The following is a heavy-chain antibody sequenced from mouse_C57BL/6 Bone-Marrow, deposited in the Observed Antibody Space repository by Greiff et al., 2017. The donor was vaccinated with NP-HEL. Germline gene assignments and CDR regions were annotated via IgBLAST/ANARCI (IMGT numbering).Heavy chain of an antibody. CDR2: ISYDGSN. CDR1: GYSITSGYY. D-gene: IGHD6-1*01. CDR3: ASLFYAMDY. Sequence: EVKLQESGPGLVKPSQSLSLTCSVTGYSITSGYYWNWIRQFPGNKLEWMGYISYDGSNNSNPSLKNRISITRDTSKNQFFLKLNSVTTEDTATYYCASLFYAMDYWGQGTSVTVSS. J-gene: IGHJ4*01. V-gene: IGHV3-6*01.